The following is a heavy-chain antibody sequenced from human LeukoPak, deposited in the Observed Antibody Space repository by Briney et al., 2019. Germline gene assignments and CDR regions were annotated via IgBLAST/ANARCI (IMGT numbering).Heavy chain of an antibody. D-gene: IGHD3-3*01. CDR1: GFTFSSYG. Sequence: GGSLRLSCAASGFTFSSYGMHWVRRAPGKGLEWVAVIWYDGSNKYYADSVKGRFTISRDNSKNTLYLQMNSLRAEDTAVYYCARDRLMQYYDFWSGPDYWGQGTLVTVSS. V-gene: IGHV3-33*01. J-gene: IGHJ4*02. CDR2: IWYDGSNK. CDR3: ARDRLMQYYDFWSGPDY.